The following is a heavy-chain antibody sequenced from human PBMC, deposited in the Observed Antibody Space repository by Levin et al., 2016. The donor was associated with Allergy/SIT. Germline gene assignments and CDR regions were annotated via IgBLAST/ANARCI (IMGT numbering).Heavy chain of an antibody. Sequence: GGSLRLSCAASEFTFSRYEMHWVRQAPGKGLEWVSYIPSGGTNFYYADSVKGRFTISRDDAKDSLYLVMNSLRAEDTAVYYCVRTRYVSGIGAFDYWGQGTLVTVS. D-gene: IGHD3-10*01. CDR1: EFTFSRYE. CDR3: VRTRYVSGIGAFDY. CDR2: IPSGGTNF. V-gene: IGHV3-48*03. J-gene: IGHJ4*02.